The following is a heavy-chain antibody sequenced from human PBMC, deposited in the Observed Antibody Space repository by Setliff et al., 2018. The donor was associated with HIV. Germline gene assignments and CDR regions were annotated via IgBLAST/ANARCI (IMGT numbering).Heavy chain of an antibody. V-gene: IGHV4-34*01. CDR3: SRSDFWVGYTALYNWFDP. CDR2: INHSGST. Sequence: SETLSLTCAVYGGSFSGYYWSWIRQPPGKGLEWIGEINHSGSTNYKPSLKSRVTISVDMSKNQVSLKVSSVTAADTAVYYCSRSDFWVGYTALYNWFDPWGQGTLVTVSS. D-gene: IGHD3-3*01. CDR1: GGSFSGYY. J-gene: IGHJ5*02.